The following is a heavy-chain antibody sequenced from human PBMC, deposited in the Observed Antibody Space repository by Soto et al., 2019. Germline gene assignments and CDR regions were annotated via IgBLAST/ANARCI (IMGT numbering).Heavy chain of an antibody. CDR1: GGSISSYY. J-gene: IGHJ2*01. CDR2: IYTSGST. CDR3: ARDEGVLGNWYFDL. Sequence: SLTCTVSGGSISSYYWSWIRQPAGKGLEWIGRIYTSGSTNYNPSLKSRVTMSVDTSKNQFSLKLSSVTAADTAVYYCARDEGVLGNWYFDLWGRGTLVTVSS. V-gene: IGHV4-4*07. D-gene: IGHD7-27*01.